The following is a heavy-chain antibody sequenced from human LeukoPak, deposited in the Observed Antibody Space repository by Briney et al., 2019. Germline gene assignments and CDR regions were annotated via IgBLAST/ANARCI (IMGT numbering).Heavy chain of an antibody. Sequence: SETLSLTCAVYGGSFSGYYWSWIRQPPGKGLEWIGEINHRGSTNYNPSLKSRVTISVDTSKNQFSLKLSSVTAADTAVYYCARLGRMVRGVNFHYYYYYYMDVWGKGTTVTISS. CDR1: GGSFSGYY. CDR3: ARLGRMVRGVNFHYYYYYYMDV. D-gene: IGHD3-10*01. J-gene: IGHJ6*03. V-gene: IGHV4-34*01. CDR2: INHRGST.